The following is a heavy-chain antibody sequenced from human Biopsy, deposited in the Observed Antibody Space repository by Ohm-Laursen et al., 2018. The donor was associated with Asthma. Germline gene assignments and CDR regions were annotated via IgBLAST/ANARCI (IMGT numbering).Heavy chain of an antibody. CDR3: ARGNSSGWSHYYFDY. CDR1: GFTASRDH. Sequence: SLRLSCAASGFTASRDHMFWVRQAPGKGLEWVSVIYSGGTSDTADSVRGRFTISRDFYKNTLYLQMDSLRAEDTAVYYCARGNSSGWSHYYFDYWGQGTLVTVSS. V-gene: IGHV3-53*01. D-gene: IGHD6-19*01. CDR2: IYSGGTS. J-gene: IGHJ4*02.